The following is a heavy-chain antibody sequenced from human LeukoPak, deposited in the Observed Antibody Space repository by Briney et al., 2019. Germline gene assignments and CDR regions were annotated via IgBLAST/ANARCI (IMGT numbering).Heavy chain of an antibody. V-gene: IGHV1-8*01. Sequence: ASVKVSCKASGYTCTSYDINWVRQATGQGLEWMGWMNPNSGNTGYAQKFQGRVTMTRNTSISTAYMELSSLRSEDTAVYYCARGGEDGYINEYNWFDPWGQGTLVTVSS. CDR3: ARGGEDGYINEYNWFDP. J-gene: IGHJ5*02. D-gene: IGHD5-24*01. CDR1: GYTCTSYD. CDR2: MNPNSGNT.